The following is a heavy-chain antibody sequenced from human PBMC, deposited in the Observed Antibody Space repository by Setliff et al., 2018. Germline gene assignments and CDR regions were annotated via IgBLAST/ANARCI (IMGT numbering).Heavy chain of an antibody. J-gene: IGHJ4*02. CDR2: NYYSGTT. V-gene: IGHV4-59*11. CDR1: GGSIISHY. D-gene: IGHD2-15*01. CDR3: ARGRGSGGNPLWY. Sequence: KTSETLSLTCTVSGGSIISHYWNWIRQTPGKGLEWIGYNYYSGTTNYNPSLKSRVTISVDTSKNHFSLRLSSVTAADTAVYYCARGRGSGGNPLWYWGQGTLVTVSS.